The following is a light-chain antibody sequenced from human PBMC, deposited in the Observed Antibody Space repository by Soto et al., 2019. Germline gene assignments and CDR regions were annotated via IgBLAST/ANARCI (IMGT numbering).Light chain of an antibody. CDR2: AAS. CDR3: EQYNNWTKT. CDR1: QSVSSN. J-gene: IGKJ1*01. V-gene: IGKV3-15*01. Sequence: EIVMTQSPATLSVSPGERATLSCRASQSVSSNLAWYQQKPGQAPRLLIYAASTRATGIPARFSGSGCGTEGALTMSSLQSEDCAVYYCEQYNNWTKTFGKETKVDI.